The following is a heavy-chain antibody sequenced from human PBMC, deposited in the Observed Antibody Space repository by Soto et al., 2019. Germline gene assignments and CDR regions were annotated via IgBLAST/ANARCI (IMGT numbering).Heavy chain of an antibody. V-gene: IGHV1-18*01. J-gene: IGHJ6*03. CDR2: ISAYNGNT. CDR3: AREYSRGYSYGFSYYYYYMDV. Sequence: VKVSCKASGYTFTSYGISWVRQAPGQGLEWMGWISAYNGNTNYAQKLQGRVTMTTDTSTSTAYMELRSLRSDDTAVYYCAREYSRGYSYGFSYYYYYMDVWGKGTTVTVSS. D-gene: IGHD5-18*01. CDR1: GYTFTSYG.